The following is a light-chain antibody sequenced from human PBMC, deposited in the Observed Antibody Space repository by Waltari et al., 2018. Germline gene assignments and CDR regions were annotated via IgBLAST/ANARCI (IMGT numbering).Light chain of an antibody. J-gene: IGLJ3*02. CDR3: AAWDDGLNGWV. CDR2: RDE. CDR1: GSNVRVTT. V-gene: IGLV1-44*01. Sequence: QSALTQPPSASGTPGQAVTISCSGSGSNVRVTTVNWHQQLPGMAPTLVIYRDEQRPTGVPDRFSGSKSGTSASLVISGLRPEDEASYYCAAWDDGLNGWVFGGGTKLTVL.